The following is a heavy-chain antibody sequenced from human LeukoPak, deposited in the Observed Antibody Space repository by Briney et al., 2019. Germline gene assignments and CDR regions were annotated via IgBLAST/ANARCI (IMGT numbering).Heavy chain of an antibody. CDR1: GFTFDDYG. V-gene: IGHV3-20*04. Sequence: EGSLRLSCAASGFTFDDYGMSWVRQAPGKGLKWISGINWNGGSTGYADSVKGRFTISRDNAKNSLYLQMNSLRAEDTALYYCARGHSEAYYDILTALIFFDYWGQGTLVTVSS. D-gene: IGHD3-9*01. CDR2: INWNGGST. J-gene: IGHJ4*02. CDR3: ARGHSEAYYDILTALIFFDY.